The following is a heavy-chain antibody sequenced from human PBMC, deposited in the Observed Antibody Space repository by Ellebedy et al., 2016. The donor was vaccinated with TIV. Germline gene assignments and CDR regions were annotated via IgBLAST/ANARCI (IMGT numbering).Heavy chain of an antibody. CDR2: ISYDGSNK. CDR1: GFTFITYA. D-gene: IGHD5-24*01. V-gene: IGHV3-30*17. Sequence: PGGSLRLSCAVYGFTFITYAMHWVRQAPGKGLEWVAVISYDGSNKYYADSVKGRFPISRDNSKNTLYLQMNSLRAEDTAVYYCAIDHVGDGYNKAFDIWGQGTMVTVSS. CDR3: AIDHVGDGYNKAFDI. J-gene: IGHJ3*02.